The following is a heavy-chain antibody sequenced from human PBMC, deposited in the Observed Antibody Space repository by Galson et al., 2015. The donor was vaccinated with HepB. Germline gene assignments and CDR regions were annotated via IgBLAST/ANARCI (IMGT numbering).Heavy chain of an antibody. J-gene: IGHJ5*02. D-gene: IGHD2-2*01. CDR3: ARGRSEDIVVVPAARDWFDP. CDR1: GGSFSGYY. V-gene: IGHV4-34*01. Sequence: ETLSLTCAVYGGSFSGYYWSWIRQPPGKGLEWIGEINHSGSTNYNPSLKSRVTISVDTSKNQFSLKLSSVTAADTAVYYCARGRSEDIVVVPAARDWFDPWGQGTLVTVSS. CDR2: INHSGST.